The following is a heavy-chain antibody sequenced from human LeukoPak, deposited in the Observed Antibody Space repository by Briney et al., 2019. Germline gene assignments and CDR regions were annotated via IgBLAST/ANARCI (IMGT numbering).Heavy chain of an antibody. CDR1: GFTFTSSA. CDR2: IVVGSGNT. J-gene: IGHJ4*02. V-gene: IGHV1-58*01. CDR3: AADWMGSYCYY. D-gene: IGHD5-18*01. Sequence: PAASVKVPCKASGFTFTSSAVQWVRQARGQRLEWIGWIVVGSGNTNYAQKFQERVTITRDMSTSTAYMELSSLRSEDTAVYYCAADWMGSYCYYWGQGTLVTVSS.